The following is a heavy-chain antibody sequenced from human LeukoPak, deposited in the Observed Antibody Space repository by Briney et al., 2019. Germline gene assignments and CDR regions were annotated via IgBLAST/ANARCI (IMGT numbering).Heavy chain of an antibody. V-gene: IGHV4-4*07. CDR1: GGSISSYY. J-gene: IGHJ4*02. D-gene: IGHD2-2*01. CDR3: ARSGYCSSTSCYAVDYFDY. CDR2: IYTSGST. Sequence: PSETLSHTCTVSGGSISSYYWSWIRQPAGKGLEWIGRIYTSGSTNYNPSLKSRVTISVDKSKNQFSLKLSSVTAADTAVYYCARSGYCSSTSCYAVDYFDYWGQGTLVTVSS.